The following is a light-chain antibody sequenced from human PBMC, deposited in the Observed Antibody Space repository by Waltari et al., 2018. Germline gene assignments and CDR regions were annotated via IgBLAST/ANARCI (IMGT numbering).Light chain of an antibody. CDR2: GAS. J-gene: IGKJ1*01. Sequence: EIVMTQSPATLSVFPGERATLSYRASQSIRSNLAWYQHKPGQAPRLLIYGASTRATGIPARFSGSGSGTEFTLTISSLQSEDFAVYSCQQYDNWLGTFGQGTKVEIK. V-gene: IGKV3-15*01. CDR1: QSIRSN. CDR3: QQYDNWLGT.